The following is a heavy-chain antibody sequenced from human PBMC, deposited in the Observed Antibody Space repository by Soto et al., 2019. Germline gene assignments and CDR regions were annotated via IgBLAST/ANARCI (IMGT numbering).Heavy chain of an antibody. Sequence: EVQLVESGGGLVQPGGSLRVSCAASGFTFSSYWMHWVRQAPGKGLEWVSRVNSDGSSTIYADSVKGRFTISRDNAKNTLYLQMHSLRAEDTAVYYCASDDNGSGNNFDYWGQGTLVTVSS. CDR2: VNSDGSST. D-gene: IGHD3-10*01. V-gene: IGHV3-74*01. CDR3: ASDDNGSGNNFDY. J-gene: IGHJ4*02. CDR1: GFTFSSYW.